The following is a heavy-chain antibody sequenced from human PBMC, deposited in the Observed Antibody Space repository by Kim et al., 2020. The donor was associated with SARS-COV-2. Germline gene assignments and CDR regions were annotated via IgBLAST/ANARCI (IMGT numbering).Heavy chain of an antibody. Sequence: SVKGRFTISRDDSKSIAYLQMNSLKTEDTAVYYCTKIAVAGYYYYYGMDVWGQWTTVTVSS. V-gene: IGHV3-49*02. D-gene: IGHD6-19*01. J-gene: IGHJ6*02. CDR3: TKIAVAGYYYYYGMDV.